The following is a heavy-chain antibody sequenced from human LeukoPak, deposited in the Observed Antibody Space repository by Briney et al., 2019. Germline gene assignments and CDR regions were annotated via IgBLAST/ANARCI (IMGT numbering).Heavy chain of an antibody. Sequence: SETLSLTCTVSGGSISSSSYYWGWIRQPPGKGLEWIGSIYYSGSTYYNPSLKSRVTISVDTSKNQFSLKLSSVTAADTAVYYCARDRRDTYYYYYYMDVWGKGTTVTVS. CDR3: ARDRRDTYYYYYYMDV. J-gene: IGHJ6*03. CDR2: IYYSGST. V-gene: IGHV4-39*07. CDR1: GGSISSSSYY.